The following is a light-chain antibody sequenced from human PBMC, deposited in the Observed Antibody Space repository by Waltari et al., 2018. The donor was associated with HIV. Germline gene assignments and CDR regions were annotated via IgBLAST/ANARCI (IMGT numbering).Light chain of an antibody. CDR3: TSYTSRNTYV. V-gene: IGLV2-18*02. CDR1: SSDIGTYNR. J-gene: IGLJ1*01. CDR2: EVN. Sequence: QSALTQPPSLSGSPGQSVTISCTGNSSDIGTYNRVSWYQQSPGTAPKLIIFEVNNRPSGVPDRFSGSKSGNTASLNISGLQSEDEADYYCTSYTSRNTYVFGTGTKVTVL.